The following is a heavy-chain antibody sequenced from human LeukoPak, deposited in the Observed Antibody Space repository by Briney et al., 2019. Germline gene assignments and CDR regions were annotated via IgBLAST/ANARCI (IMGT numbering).Heavy chain of an antibody. CDR3: ARQLGYCSAGTCYFDY. V-gene: IGHV1-18*01. D-gene: IGHD2-15*01. CDR2: ISAYNGNT. J-gene: IGHJ4*02. Sequence: GASVKVSCKASGYTFTSYGISWVRQAPGQGLEWMGWISAYNGNTNYAQKLQGRVTMTTDTSTSTAYMELRSLRSDDTAIYYCARQLGYCSAGTCYFDYWGQGTLVTVSS. CDR1: GYTFTSYG.